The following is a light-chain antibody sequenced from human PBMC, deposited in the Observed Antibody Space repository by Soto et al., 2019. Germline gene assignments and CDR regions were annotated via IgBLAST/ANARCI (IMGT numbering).Light chain of an antibody. Sequence: DIQMTQSPSSLSASVGDRVTITCRASQSISSYLNWYQQKPGKAPKLLIYAASSLQSGVPSRFSGSGSGTEFTLTISRLEPEDFAVYYCQQYGSSPRTFGQGTKVDIK. CDR3: QQYGSSPRT. V-gene: IGKV1-39*01. CDR2: AAS. J-gene: IGKJ1*01. CDR1: QSISSY.